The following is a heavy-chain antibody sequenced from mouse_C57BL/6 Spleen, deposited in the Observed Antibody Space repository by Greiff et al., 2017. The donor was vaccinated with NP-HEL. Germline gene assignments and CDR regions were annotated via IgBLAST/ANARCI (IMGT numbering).Heavy chain of an antibody. CDR3: ARGRYDYYFDY. V-gene: IGHV5-9*01. CDR2: ISGGGGNT. Sequence: EVQGVESGGGLVKPGGSLKLSCAASGFTFSSYTMSWVRQTPEKRLEWVATISGGGGNTYYPDSVKGRFTISRDNAKNTLYLQMSSLRSEDTALYYCARGRYDYYFDYWGQGTTLTVSS. J-gene: IGHJ2*01. D-gene: IGHD2-4*01. CDR1: GFTFSSYT.